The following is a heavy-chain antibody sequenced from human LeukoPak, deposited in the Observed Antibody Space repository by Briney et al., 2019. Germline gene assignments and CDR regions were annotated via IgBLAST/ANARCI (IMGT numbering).Heavy chain of an antibody. CDR1: GFTFSSYS. CDR2: ISGDGENT. Sequence: GGSLRLSCAASGFTFSSYSMNWVRQAPEKGLQWVSAISGDGENTYYTDSVKGRFTISRDNSENMLFLQMNSLRGEDTAVYYCARLVAHSSPSDYWGQGTLVTVSS. CDR3: ARLVAHSSPSDY. J-gene: IGHJ4*02. D-gene: IGHD6-19*01. V-gene: IGHV3-23*01.